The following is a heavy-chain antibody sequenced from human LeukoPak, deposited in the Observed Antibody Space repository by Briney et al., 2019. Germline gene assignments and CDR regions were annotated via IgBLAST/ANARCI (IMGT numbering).Heavy chain of an antibody. D-gene: IGHD2-15*01. CDR3: ARDRAVVVVAATGWFDP. V-gene: IGHV1-2*02. J-gene: IGHJ5*02. Sequence: GASVKVSCKASGYTFTGYYMHWVRQAPGQGLGWMGWINPNSGGTNYAQKFQGRVTMTRDTSISTAYMELSRLRSDDTAVYYCARDRAVVVVAATGWFDPWGQGTLVTVSS. CDR2: INPNSGGT. CDR1: GYTFTGYY.